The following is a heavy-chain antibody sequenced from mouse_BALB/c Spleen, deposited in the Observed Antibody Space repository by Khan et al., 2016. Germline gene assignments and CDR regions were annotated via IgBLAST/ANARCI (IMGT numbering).Heavy chain of an antibody. D-gene: IGHD1-2*01. CDR2: IFPGSGST. CDR3: ARSYYGYFAMDY. CDR1: GYTFTDYY. Sequence: QVQLQQSGTELPRPGASVKLSCKASGYTFTDYYLHWVKQRTGQGLEWIGEIFPGSGSTYYNEKFKGKASLPADNSSSTAYMQLSRRTSEYTAVYFCARSYYGYFAMDYWGHGASVTVSS. J-gene: IGHJ4*01. V-gene: IGHV1-77*01.